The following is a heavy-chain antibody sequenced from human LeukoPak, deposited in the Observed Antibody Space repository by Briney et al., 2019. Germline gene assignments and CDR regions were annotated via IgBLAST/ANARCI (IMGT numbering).Heavy chain of an antibody. V-gene: IGHV3-23*01. CDR1: GFTFSTYA. J-gene: IGHJ3*02. CDR2: ISGRDGYT. D-gene: IGHD5-18*01. Sequence: GGSLRLSCAASGFTFSTYAMSWVRQAPGKGLEWVSIISGRDGYTHYADAVKGRSTISRDNSKNTMYLQMNSLRAEDTAVYYCAKDQLTGGYNYGYGTFDILGQGTMVTVSS. CDR3: AKDQLTGGYNYGYGTFDI.